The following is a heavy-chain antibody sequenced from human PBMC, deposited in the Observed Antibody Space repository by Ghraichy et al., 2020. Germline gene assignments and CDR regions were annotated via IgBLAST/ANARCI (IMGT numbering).Heavy chain of an antibody. J-gene: IGHJ6*02. V-gene: IGHV4-59*01. CDR3: ARDRRWGYDILTGYRHYYYGMDV. CDR2: IYYSGST. D-gene: IGHD3-9*01. CDR1: GGSISSYY. Sequence: SETLSLTCTVSGGSISSYYWSWIRQPPGKGLEWIGYIYYSGSTNYNPSLKSRVTISVDTSKNQFSLKLSSVTAADTAVYYCARDRRWGYDILTGYRHYYYGMDVWGQGTTVTVSS.